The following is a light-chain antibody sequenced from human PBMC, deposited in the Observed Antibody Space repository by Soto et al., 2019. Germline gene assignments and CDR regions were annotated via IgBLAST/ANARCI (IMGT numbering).Light chain of an antibody. CDR3: SSYTSSSTVV. CDR2: DVS. Sequence: QSVLTQPASVSGSPGQSITISCTGTSSDIGASNYVSWYQHHPGKAPKLMIYDVSNRPSGVSNRFSGSKSGNTASLTISGLQAEDEADYYCSSYTSSSTVVFGGGTKLTVL. V-gene: IGLV2-14*03. CDR1: SSDIGASNY. J-gene: IGLJ2*01.